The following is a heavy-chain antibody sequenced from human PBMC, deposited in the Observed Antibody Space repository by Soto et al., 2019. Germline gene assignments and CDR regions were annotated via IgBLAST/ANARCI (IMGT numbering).Heavy chain of an antibody. Sequence: GGSLRLSCAAPGFTFSSYGMHWVRQAPGKGLEWVAVISYDGSNKYYADSVKGRFTISRDNSKNTLYLQMNSLRAEDTAVYYCAKDVHKKVLRFLEWFPAPYGMDVWGHGTTVTVCS. CDR2: ISYDGSNK. D-gene: IGHD3-3*01. CDR3: AKDVHKKVLRFLEWFPAPYGMDV. J-gene: IGHJ6*02. CDR1: GFTFSSYG. V-gene: IGHV3-30*18.